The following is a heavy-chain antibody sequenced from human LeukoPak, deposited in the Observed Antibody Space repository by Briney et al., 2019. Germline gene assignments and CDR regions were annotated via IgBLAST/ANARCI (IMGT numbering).Heavy chain of an antibody. CDR1: GFTFDDYG. CDR2: INWNGGST. J-gene: IGHJ4*02. V-gene: IGHV3-20*04. Sequence: GGSLRLSCAASGFTFDDYGMSWVRQAPGKGLEWVSGINWNGGSTGYADSVKGRFTISRDNAKKSLYLQMNSLRAEDTAVYYCTRLGLLESVDWGQGTLVTVSS. CDR3: TRLGLLESVD. D-gene: IGHD1-1*01.